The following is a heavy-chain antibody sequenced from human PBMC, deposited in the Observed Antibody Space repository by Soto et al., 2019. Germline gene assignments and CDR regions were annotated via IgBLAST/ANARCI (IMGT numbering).Heavy chain of an antibody. CDR3: ARDVCSGFRCPFDSGMDV. V-gene: IGHV1-3*02. CDR2: NNPGNGYT. Sequence: ASVKVSCKTSGYTFTNHSIHWVRHAPGQRLEWMGWNNPGNGYTKYSQDFQGRVAFTRDTSASIAYTELTSLTSDDMAKYYCARDVCSGFRCPFDSGMDVWGQGTTVTVSS. CDR1: GYTFTNHS. D-gene: IGHD2-15*01. J-gene: IGHJ6*02.